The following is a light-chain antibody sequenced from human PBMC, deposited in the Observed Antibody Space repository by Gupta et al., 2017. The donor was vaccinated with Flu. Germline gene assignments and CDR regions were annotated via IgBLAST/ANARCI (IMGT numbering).Light chain of an antibody. CDR2: EVS. Sequence: SALPQPPSASGSPGPSVTISCTGTSSDVGGYNYVSWYQQHPGKAPKLMIYEVSKRPSGVPDRFSGSKSGNTASLTVSGLQAEDEADDYCSSYACSNNFVFGTGTKVTVL. V-gene: IGLV2-8*01. CDR1: SSDVGGYNY. J-gene: IGLJ1*01. CDR3: SSYACSNNFV.